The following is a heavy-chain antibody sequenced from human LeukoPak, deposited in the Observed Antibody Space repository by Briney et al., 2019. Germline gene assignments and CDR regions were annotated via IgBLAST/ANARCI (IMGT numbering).Heavy chain of an antibody. Sequence: PSETLSLTCTVSGGSISSSSYYWGWIRQPPGKGLEWIGSIYYSGSTYYNPSLKSRVTISVDTSKNQFSLKLSSVTAADTAVYYCARMATLYYYDSSGYSLFYGRNSFDYWGQGTLVTVSS. J-gene: IGHJ4*02. CDR2: IYYSGST. CDR1: GGSISSSSYY. D-gene: IGHD3-22*01. CDR3: ARMATLYYYDSSGYSLFYGRNSFDY. V-gene: IGHV4-39*07.